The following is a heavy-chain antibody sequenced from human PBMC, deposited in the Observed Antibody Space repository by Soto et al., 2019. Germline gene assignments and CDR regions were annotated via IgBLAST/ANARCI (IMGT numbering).Heavy chain of an antibody. Sequence: PSETLSLTCTVSGGSIGSSSYYWGWIRQPPGKGLEWIGSIYYSGSTFYNPSLKSRVSISVDTSKNQFSLKLSSVTAADTAVYFCVRGVLSWGQGTLVTVSS. CDR2: IYYSGST. CDR3: VRGVLS. D-gene: IGHD3-10*01. V-gene: IGHV4-39*07. J-gene: IGHJ1*01. CDR1: GGSIGSSSYY.